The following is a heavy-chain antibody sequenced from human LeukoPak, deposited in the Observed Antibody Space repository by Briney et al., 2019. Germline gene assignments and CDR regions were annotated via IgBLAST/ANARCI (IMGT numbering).Heavy chain of an antibody. CDR3: ARPGGPYDSSGSIHSAFDL. CDR2: IYSGGST. V-gene: IGHV3-66*04. CDR1: GFTVSSNY. J-gene: IGHJ3*01. Sequence: PGGSLRLSCAASGFTVSSNYMSWVRQAPGKGLEWVAVIYSGGSTYYADSVKGRFTISRDNSKNPLYLQMNSVRAEDTAVYYCARPGGPYDSSGSIHSAFDLWGPGTLVTVSS. D-gene: IGHD3-22*01.